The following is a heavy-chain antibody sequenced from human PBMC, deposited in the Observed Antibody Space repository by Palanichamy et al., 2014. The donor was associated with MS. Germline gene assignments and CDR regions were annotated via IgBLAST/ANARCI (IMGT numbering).Heavy chain of an antibody. V-gene: IGHV3-64*01. D-gene: IGHD3-22*01. J-gene: IGHJ4*02. Sequence: EVQLVEVWGRAWSSLGGPVRLSCAASGFTFSSYAMHWVRQAPGKGLEYVSAISSNGGSTYYANSVKGRFTISRDNSKNTLYLQMGSLRAEDMAVYYCARAYPYYDSSPFDYWGQGTLVTVSS. CDR3: ARAYPYYDSSPFDY. CDR2: ISSNGGST. CDR1: GFTFSSYA.